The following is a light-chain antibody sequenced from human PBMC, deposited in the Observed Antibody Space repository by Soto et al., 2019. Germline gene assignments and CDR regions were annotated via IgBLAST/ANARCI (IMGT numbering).Light chain of an antibody. J-gene: IGKJ5*01. V-gene: IGKV3-11*01. CDR1: QSVRRY. Sequence: EIVLTQSPVTLSLSPGERATLSCRASQSVRRYLAWYQQKPGQTPGLLIYDASNRATGIPARFSGSGSGTDFTLTISSLEPEDSAVYYCQQRGNWPPITFGQGTRLEIK. CDR3: QQRGNWPPIT. CDR2: DAS.